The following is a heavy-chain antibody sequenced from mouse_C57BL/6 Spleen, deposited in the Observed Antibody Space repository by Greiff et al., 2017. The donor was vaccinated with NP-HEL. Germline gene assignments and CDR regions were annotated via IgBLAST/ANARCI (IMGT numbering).Heavy chain of an antibody. CDR3: ARRGYYGSSYYVDY. CDR1: GYTFTDYY. J-gene: IGHJ2*01. D-gene: IGHD1-1*01. V-gene: IGHV1-26*01. Sequence: EVQLQQSGPELVKPGASVKISCKASGYTFTDYYMNWVKQSHGKSLEWIGDINPNNGGTSYNQKFKGKATLTVDKSSSTAYTELRSLTSEDSAVYYGARRGYYGSSYYVDYWGQGTTLTVSS. CDR2: INPNNGGT.